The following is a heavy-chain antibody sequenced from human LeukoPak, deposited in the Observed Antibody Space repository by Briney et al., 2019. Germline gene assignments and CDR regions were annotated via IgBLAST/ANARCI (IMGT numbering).Heavy chain of an antibody. CDR2: INHSGST. J-gene: IGHJ5*02. CDR1: GGSFSGYY. CDR3: ARLYSSSPANH. V-gene: IGHV4-34*01. D-gene: IGHD6-6*01. Sequence: SETLSLTCAVYGGSFSGYYWSWIRQPPGKGLEWIGEINHSGSTNYNPSLKSRVTISVDTSKNQFSLKLSSVTAADTAVYYCARLYSSSPANHWGQGTLVTVSS.